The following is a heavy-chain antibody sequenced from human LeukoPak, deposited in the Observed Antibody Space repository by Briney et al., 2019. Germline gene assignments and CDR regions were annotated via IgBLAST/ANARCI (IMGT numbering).Heavy chain of an antibody. CDR1: GGSFSSYY. CDR2: IYHSGST. J-gene: IGHJ4*02. D-gene: IGHD6-19*01. Sequence: SETLSLTCTVSGGSFSSYYWNWIRQPPGKGLEWIGYIYHSGSTNYNPSLKSRVTISVDTSKNQFSLKLRSVTAADTAVYYCASYSSGWYGTLDYWGQGTLVTVSP. CDR3: ASYSSGWYGTLDY. V-gene: IGHV4-59*01.